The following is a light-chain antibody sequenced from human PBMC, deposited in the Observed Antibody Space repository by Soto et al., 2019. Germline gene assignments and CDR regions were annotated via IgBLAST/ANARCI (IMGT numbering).Light chain of an antibody. J-gene: IGKJ1*01. CDR2: DAS. CDR1: QSVSSS. CDR3: QQYNNWPPPWT. V-gene: IGKV3-15*01. Sequence: ETVITHSPATLSVSPRERATLSSRASQSVSSSLAWYQHKPGQAPRLLIYDASTRATGIPARFSGSGSGTEFTLTISSLQSEEFAVYYGQQYNNWPPPWTFGQGTKVDIK.